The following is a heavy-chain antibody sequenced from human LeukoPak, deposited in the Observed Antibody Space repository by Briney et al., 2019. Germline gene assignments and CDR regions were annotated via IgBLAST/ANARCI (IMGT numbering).Heavy chain of an antibody. J-gene: IGHJ5*02. CDR2: FDLEDGET. Sequence: GASVKVSCKVSGYTLTELLMQWVGQAPGKGLEWKGGFDLEDGETIVPPNVQGRVTMTDDTSTDTAYMELRSLRSEATAVYYCATSSGYYFGSFDPWGQGTLVTVSS. V-gene: IGHV1-24*01. CDR1: GYTLTELL. CDR3: ATSSGYYFGSFDP. D-gene: IGHD3-22*01.